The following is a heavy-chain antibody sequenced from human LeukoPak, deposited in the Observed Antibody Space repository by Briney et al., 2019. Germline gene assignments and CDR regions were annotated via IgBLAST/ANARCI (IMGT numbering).Heavy chain of an antibody. J-gene: IGHJ5*02. V-gene: IGHV1-69*04. CDR1: GYTFTSYG. D-gene: IGHD1-1*01. CDR3: ASRYNWSADWFDP. Sequence: ASVKVSCKASGYTFTSYGISWVRQAPGQGLEWMGRIIPILGIANYAQKFQGRVTITADKSTSTAYMELSSLRSEDTAVYYCASRYNWSADWFDPWGQGTLVTVSS. CDR2: IIPILGIA.